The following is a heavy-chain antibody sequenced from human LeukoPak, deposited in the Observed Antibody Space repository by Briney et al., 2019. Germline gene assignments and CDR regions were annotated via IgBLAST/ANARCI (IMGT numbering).Heavy chain of an antibody. Sequence: ASVKVSFKASGYTFTIYGISWVRQAPGQGLEWMGWISAYNGNTNYAQKLQGRVTMTTDTSTSTAYMELRSLRSDDTAVYYCARDLYRYSSGSSSDDYWGQGTLVTVSS. D-gene: IGHD6-19*01. J-gene: IGHJ4*02. CDR3: ARDLYRYSSGSSSDDY. CDR1: GYTFTIYG. CDR2: ISAYNGNT. V-gene: IGHV1-18*01.